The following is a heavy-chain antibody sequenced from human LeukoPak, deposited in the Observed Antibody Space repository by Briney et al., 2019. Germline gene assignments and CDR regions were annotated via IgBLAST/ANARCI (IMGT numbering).Heavy chain of an antibody. V-gene: IGHV3-23*01. CDR2: ISGSGGST. J-gene: IGHJ4*02. Sequence: GGSLRLSCAASGSTFTFYAMSWVRQAPGKGLEWVSVISGSGGSTYYADSVKGRFTISRDNAKNSLYLQMNSLRAGDTAVYYCARDPTVDFWSGLQGVDYWGQGNLVTVSS. CDR3: ARDPTVDFWSGLQGVDY. D-gene: IGHD3-3*01. CDR1: GSTFTFYA.